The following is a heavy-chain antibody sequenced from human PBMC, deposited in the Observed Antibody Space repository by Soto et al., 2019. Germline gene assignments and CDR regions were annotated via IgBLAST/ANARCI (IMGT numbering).Heavy chain of an antibody. J-gene: IGHJ4*02. V-gene: IGHV3-33*05. Sequence: QVQLVESGGGVVQPGTSLRLSCVGSGFTFRSYVIHWVRQAPGKGLEWVALTSYDGSNNFYGDSVKCRFTISRDNSRNTVELQMDSLRLEDTALYYCARWGTKWGLDVWGQGTLVSVSS. CDR3: ARWGTKWGLDV. CDR2: TSYDGSNN. CDR1: GFTFRSYV. D-gene: IGHD2-21*01.